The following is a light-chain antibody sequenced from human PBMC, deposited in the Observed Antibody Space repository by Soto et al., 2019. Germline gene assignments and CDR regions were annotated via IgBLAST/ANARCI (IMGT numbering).Light chain of an antibody. CDR2: WAS. CDR3: QQYFGTPWT. Sequence: DIVMTQSPDSLAVSLGERATISCKPSQSILYGSNNYLAWYQQKPGQPPKLLIYWASSRESGVPDRFSGSGSGTDFTLTISSLQAEDVAVYSCQQYFGTPWTFGQVTKVEIK. V-gene: IGKV4-1*01. J-gene: IGKJ1*01. CDR1: QSILYGSNNY.